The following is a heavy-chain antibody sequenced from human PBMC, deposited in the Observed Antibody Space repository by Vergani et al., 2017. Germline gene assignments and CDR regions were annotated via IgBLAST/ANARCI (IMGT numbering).Heavy chain of an antibody. CDR1: VFTFSSYG. CDR3: ARAPGYSSSWFDYYYYYGMDV. J-gene: IGHJ6*02. Sequence: QVQLVESGGGVVQPGRSLRLSCAASVFTFSSYGMHSVRQAPGKGLEWVAVISYDGSNKYYADSVKGRFTISRDNSKNTLYLQMNSMRAEDTAVYYCARAPGYSSSWFDYYYYYGMDVWGQGTTVTVSS. CDR2: ISYDGSNK. V-gene: IGHV3-30*03. D-gene: IGHD6-13*01.